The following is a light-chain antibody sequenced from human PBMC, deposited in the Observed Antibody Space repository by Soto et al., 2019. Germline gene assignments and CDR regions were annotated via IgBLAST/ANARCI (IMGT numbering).Light chain of an antibody. J-gene: IGLJ3*02. CDR2: DDG. CDR3: QVWDSSSDHPV. Sequence: YELTQPPSVSVAPGQTATITCGGNNIGIKSVQWYQQKPGQAPVLVVHDDGDRPSGIPERVSGSNSGNTATLTISRVEAGDEADYYCQVWDSSSDHPVFGGGTKLTVL. V-gene: IGLV3-21*02. CDR1: NIGIKS.